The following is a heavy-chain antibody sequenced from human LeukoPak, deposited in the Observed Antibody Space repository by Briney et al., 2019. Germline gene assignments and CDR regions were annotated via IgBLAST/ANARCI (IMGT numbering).Heavy chain of an antibody. CDR3: AREDGSGSLFDY. CDR1: RFSFSSYN. CDR2: ISSSAGSI. J-gene: IGHJ4*02. Sequence: GGSLRLSCAASRFSFSSYNMNWVRQAPGKGLEWVSYISSSAGSIYYADSVKGRFTISRDNAKNSLYLQMNSLRAEDTAVYYCAREDGSGSLFDYWGQGTLVAVSS. V-gene: IGHV3-48*03. D-gene: IGHD3-10*01.